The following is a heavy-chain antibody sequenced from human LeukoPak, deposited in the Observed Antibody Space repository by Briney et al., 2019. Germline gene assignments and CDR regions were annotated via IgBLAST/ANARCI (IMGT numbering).Heavy chain of an antibody. CDR3: ASYSVYYSGFDY. J-gene: IGHJ4*02. D-gene: IGHD5/OR15-5a*01. CDR2: INQDGSDK. Sequence: GGSLRLSCAASGFTFSNYWMSWVRQTPGKGLEWVATINQDGSDKYYVDSVKGRFTISRDNSKNSLYLQMNSPRAEDTAVYYCASYSVYYSGFDYWGQGTLVTVSS. CDR1: GFTFSNYW. V-gene: IGHV3-7*02.